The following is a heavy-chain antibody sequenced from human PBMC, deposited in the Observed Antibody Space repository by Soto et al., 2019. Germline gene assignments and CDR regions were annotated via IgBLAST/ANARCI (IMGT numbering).Heavy chain of an antibody. D-gene: IGHD3-16*01. CDR1: GGSIGSGDYY. CDR3: ARVLLEGGLDY. J-gene: IGHJ4*02. CDR2: IYFSGST. V-gene: IGHV4-30-4*01. Sequence: QVQLQESGPGLVKPSQTLSLTCTVSGGSIGSGDYYWSWIRQPPGKGLEWIGYIYFSGSTYYNPSLMSRVTISVDTSKNQFSLKLRSVTAADTAVYYCARVLLEGGLDYWGQGTLVTVSS.